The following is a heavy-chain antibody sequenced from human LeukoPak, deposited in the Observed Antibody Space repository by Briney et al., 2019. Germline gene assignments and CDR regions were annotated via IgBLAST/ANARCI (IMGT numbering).Heavy chain of an antibody. Sequence: ALVKVSCKASGYTFTSYDINWVRQATGQGLEWMGWMNPNSGNTGYAQKFQGRVTMTRNTSISTAYMELSSLRSEDTAVYYCARERRRDGYTVFDYWGQGTLVTVSS. CDR2: MNPNSGNT. CDR1: GYTFTSYD. V-gene: IGHV1-8*01. CDR3: ARERRRDGYTVFDY. J-gene: IGHJ4*02. D-gene: IGHD5-24*01.